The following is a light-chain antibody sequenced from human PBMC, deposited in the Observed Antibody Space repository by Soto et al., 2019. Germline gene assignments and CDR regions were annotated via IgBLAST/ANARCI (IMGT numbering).Light chain of an antibody. J-gene: IGKJ4*01. Sequence: DIQMTQSPSSVSASVGDRVTITCRARQGISNWLAWYQQQPGKAPKLLIYAASSLQSGVPSRFSGGRSGTHFTLIISSLQPDDFATYYCQQTNTFLPLTFGGGTKVEIK. CDR1: QGISNW. CDR2: AAS. CDR3: QQTNTFLPLT. V-gene: IGKV1-12*01.